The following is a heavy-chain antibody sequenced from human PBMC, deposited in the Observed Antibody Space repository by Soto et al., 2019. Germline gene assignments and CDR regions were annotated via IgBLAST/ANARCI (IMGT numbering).Heavy chain of an antibody. V-gene: IGHV1-18*01. CDR2: ISAYNGNT. D-gene: IGHD1-26*01. CDR1: GYTFTIYG. CDR3: ARASRSSYWFDP. Sequence: QVQLVQSGAEVKKPGASVKVSCKASGYTFTIYGISWVRQAPGQGLEWMGWISAYNGNTNYAQKLQGRVTMPTDTSTSPAYMELRSLRSAYTAVYFCARASRSSYWFDPGGQGTMVTVSS. J-gene: IGHJ5*02.